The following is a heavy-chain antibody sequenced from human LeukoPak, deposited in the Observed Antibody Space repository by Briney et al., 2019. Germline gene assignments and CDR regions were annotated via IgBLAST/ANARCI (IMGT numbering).Heavy chain of an antibody. Sequence: GGSLRLSCAASGFTFSSYGMHWVRQAPGKGLEWVAVIWYDGSNKYYADSVKGRFTISRDNSKNTLYLQMNSLRAEDTAVYYCARDPYCSSTSCPNDFDYWGQGTLVTVSS. J-gene: IGHJ4*02. CDR2: IWYDGSNK. D-gene: IGHD2-2*01. CDR1: GFTFSSYG. V-gene: IGHV3-33*01. CDR3: ARDPYCSSTSCPNDFDY.